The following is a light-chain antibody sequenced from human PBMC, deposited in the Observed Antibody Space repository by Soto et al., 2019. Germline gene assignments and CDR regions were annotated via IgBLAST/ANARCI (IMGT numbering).Light chain of an antibody. CDR3: QQYNNWRQYT. CDR2: VAS. V-gene: IGKV3-15*01. Sequence: EIVMTQSPATLSVSPGERATLSCRASQSVSSKLAWYQHKPGQAPRLLIYVASTRATGIPARFSGSGSGTEFTRTISSLQSEDFAIYYCQQYNNWRQYTFGQGTKLEIK. J-gene: IGKJ2*01. CDR1: QSVSSK.